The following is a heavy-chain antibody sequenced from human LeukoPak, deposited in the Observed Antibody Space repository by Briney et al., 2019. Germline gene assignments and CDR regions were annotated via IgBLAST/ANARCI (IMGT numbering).Heavy chain of an antibody. Sequence: GGSLRLSCAASGFTFSSYSFNWVRQAPGKGLEWVSYISRTTSYADSVKGRFTISRDNAKSSLYLQMNSLRAEDTAVYYCARDTDYAFDVWGQGTMVTVSS. J-gene: IGHJ3*01. CDR1: GFTFSSYS. CDR3: ARDTDYAFDV. V-gene: IGHV3-48*01. CDR2: ISRTT.